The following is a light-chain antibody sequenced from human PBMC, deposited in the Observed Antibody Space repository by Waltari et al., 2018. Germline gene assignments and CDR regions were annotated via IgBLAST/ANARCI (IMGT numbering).Light chain of an antibody. CDR3: QTWDTGDPV. Sequence: VVLTQPPSAAASLGASVTLTWSLSGGHSKDGIAWNQQQPDKGPRFLMQFNGDDSHRPAKGDVIPDRSSGSSSGPVRSLIISSLQSEDEADYYCQTWDTGDPVFGSGTRLTVL. V-gene: IGLV4-69*01. J-gene: IGLJ6*01. CDR1: GGHSKDG. CDR2: FNGDDSH.